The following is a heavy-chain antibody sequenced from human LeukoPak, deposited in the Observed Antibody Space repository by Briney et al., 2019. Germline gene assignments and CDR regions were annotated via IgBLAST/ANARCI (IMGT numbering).Heavy chain of an antibody. CDR2: IQYDGSDI. D-gene: IGHD5-12*01. J-gene: IGHJ4*02. CDR1: GFTFSSYG. CDR3: ARVRQPRGLFDY. V-gene: IGHV3-30*02. Sequence: GALRLSCATSGFTFSSYGIHWVRQAPGKGLEGVTFIQYDGSDIFYADSVRGRFTISRDNSKNTVYLQMNSLRAEDTAVYYCARVRQPRGLFDYWGQGTLVTVSS.